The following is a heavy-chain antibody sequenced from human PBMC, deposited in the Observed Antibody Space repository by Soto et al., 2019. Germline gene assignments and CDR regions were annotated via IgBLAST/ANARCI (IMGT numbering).Heavy chain of an antibody. D-gene: IGHD3-22*01. CDR3: ARLLSYYDSSGYSPRIGYYHGMDV. J-gene: IGHJ6*02. V-gene: IGHV5-10-1*01. CDR2: IDPSDSYT. CDR1: GYSFTSYW. Sequence: PGESLKISCKGSGYSFTSYWISWVHQMPGKGLEWMGRIDPSDSYTNYSPSFQGHVTISADKSISTAYLQWSSLKASDTAMYYCARLLSYYDSSGYSPRIGYYHGMDVWGQGTTVTVSS.